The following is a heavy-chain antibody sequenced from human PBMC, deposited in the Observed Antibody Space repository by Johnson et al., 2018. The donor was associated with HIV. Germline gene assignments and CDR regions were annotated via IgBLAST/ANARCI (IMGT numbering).Heavy chain of an antibody. Sequence: VQLVESGGGVVQPGRSLRLSCAASGFTFSSYGMHWVRQAPGKGLELVAFIRYDGSNKYYADSVKDRFTISRDNSKNTLFLQMSSLRTEDKAVYYCTKDHDYGDAFDLWGQGSMVTVSS. D-gene: IGHD4-17*01. J-gene: IGHJ3*01. CDR1: GFTFSSYG. V-gene: IGHV3-30*02. CDR3: TKDHDYGDAFDL. CDR2: IRYDGSNK.